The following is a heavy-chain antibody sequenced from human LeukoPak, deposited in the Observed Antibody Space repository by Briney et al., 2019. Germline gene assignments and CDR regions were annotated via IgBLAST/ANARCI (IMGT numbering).Heavy chain of an antibody. CDR3: ARDASIAAAGTSAFDI. D-gene: IGHD6-13*01. CDR1: GGSISSYY. Sequence: PSETLSLTCTVSGGSISSYYWSWIRQPAGKGLEWIGRIYTSGSTNYNPSLKSRVTMSVDTSKNQFSLKLSSVTAADTAVYYCARDASIAAAGTSAFDIWGQGTMVTVSS. J-gene: IGHJ3*02. CDR2: IYTSGST. V-gene: IGHV4-4*07.